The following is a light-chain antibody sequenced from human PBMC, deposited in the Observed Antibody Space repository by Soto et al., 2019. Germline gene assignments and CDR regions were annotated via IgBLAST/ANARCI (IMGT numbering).Light chain of an antibody. CDR2: AAS. J-gene: IGKJ3*01. Sequence: DLQMTQSPSSLSASVGDRVTITCRASQSISSYLNWYQQKPGKAPKLLIYAASSLQSGVPSRFSGSGSGTDFTLTISSLQPEDFATYYCQQRYSTPLTFGTGTKVDIK. CDR1: QSISSY. CDR3: QQRYSTPLT. V-gene: IGKV1-39*01.